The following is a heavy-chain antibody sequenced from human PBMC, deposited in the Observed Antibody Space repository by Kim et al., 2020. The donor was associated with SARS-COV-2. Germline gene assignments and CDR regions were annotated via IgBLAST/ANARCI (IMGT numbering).Heavy chain of an antibody. J-gene: IGHJ4*02. V-gene: IGHV3-30*02. Sequence: YYADSVNGRFTLSRDNTKITLDLQMSGLRAGDTAIYYCAKGVYGSGTYFEYWGQGSLVTVSS. CDR3: AKGVYGSGTYFEY. D-gene: IGHD3-10*01.